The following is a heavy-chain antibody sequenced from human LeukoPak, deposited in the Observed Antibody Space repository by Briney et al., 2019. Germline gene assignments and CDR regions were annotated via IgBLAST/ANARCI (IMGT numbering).Heavy chain of an antibody. Sequence: SETLSLTCTVSGGSISSYYWSWIRQPAGKGLEWIGRIYTSGSTNYNPSLKSRLTMSVDTSKNQFSLNLTSVTAADTAVYYCARRDKPGQGFDCWGQGTLVTVSS. V-gene: IGHV4-4*07. D-gene: IGHD2-21*01. J-gene: IGHJ4*02. CDR2: IYTSGST. CDR1: GGSISSYY. CDR3: ARRDKPGQGFDC.